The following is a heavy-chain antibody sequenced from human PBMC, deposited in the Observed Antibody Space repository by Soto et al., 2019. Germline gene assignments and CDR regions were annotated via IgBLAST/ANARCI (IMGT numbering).Heavy chain of an antibody. CDR2: ISAYNGNT. CDR3: ARVAGFDIVATILYY. CDR1: GYTFTSYG. J-gene: IGHJ4*02. Sequence: ASVKVSCKASGYTFTSYGISWVRQAPGQGLEWMGWISAYNGNTNYAQKFQGRVTMTTDTSTSTVYMELSSLRSEDTAVYYCARVAGFDIVATILYYWGQGTLVTAPQ. D-gene: IGHD5-12*01. V-gene: IGHV1-18*01.